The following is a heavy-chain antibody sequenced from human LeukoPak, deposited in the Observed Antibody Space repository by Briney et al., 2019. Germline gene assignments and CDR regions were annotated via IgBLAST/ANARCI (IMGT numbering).Heavy chain of an antibody. V-gene: IGHV7-4-1*02. CDR3: ARGGYYDILTGYFRGDY. CDR1: GYTFTSYA. D-gene: IGHD3-9*01. CDR2: INTNTGNP. J-gene: IGHJ4*02. Sequence: ASVKVSCKASGYTFTSYAMNWVRQAPGQGLEWMGWINTNTGNPTYAQGFTGRFVFSLDTSVSTAYLQISSLKAEDTAVYYCARGGYYDILTGYFRGDYWGQGTLVTVSS.